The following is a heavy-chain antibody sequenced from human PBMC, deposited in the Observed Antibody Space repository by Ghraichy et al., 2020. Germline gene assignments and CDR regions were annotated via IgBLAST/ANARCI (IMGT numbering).Heavy chain of an antibody. J-gene: IGHJ5*02. CDR2: FDPEDGET. D-gene: IGHD2-15*01. CDR1: GYTLTELS. CDR3: ATGPGCSGGSCYSNWFDP. Sequence: ASVKVSCKVSGYTLTELSMHWVRQAPGKGLEWMGGFDPEDGETIYAQKFQGRVTMTEDTSTDTAYMELSSLRSEDTAVYYCATGPGCSGGSCYSNWFDPWGQGTLVTVSS. V-gene: IGHV1-24*01.